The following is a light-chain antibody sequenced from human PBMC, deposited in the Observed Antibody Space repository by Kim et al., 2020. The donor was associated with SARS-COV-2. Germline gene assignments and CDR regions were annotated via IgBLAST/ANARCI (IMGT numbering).Light chain of an antibody. CDR1: QSLSSTY. V-gene: IGKV3-20*01. J-gene: IGKJ4*01. Sequence: PGERGTLSCRASQSLSSTYLAWYQQKPGQAPRLLIYGGSTRATGIPDRFSATGSETDFTLTISRLEPEDFAVYYCQQYYSSPLSFGAGSKVDIK. CDR3: QQYYSSPLS. CDR2: GGS.